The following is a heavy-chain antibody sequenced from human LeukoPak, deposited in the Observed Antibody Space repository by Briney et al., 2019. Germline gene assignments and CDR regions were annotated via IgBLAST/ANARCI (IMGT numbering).Heavy chain of an antibody. CDR2: IIPIFGTA. V-gene: IGHV1-69*05. D-gene: IGHD1-26*01. J-gene: IGHJ3*02. CDR1: GGTFSSYA. Sequence: SVKVSCKASGGTFSSYAISWVRQAPGQGLEWMGGIIPIFGTANYAQKFQGRVTITTDESTSTAYMELSSLRSEDTAVYYCARIQPGATTPAGAFDIWGQGTMVTVSS. CDR3: ARIQPGATTPAGAFDI.